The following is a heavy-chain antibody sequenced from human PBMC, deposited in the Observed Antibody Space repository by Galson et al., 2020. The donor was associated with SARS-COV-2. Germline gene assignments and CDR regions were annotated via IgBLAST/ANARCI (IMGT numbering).Heavy chain of an antibody. V-gene: IGHV3-48*03. Sequence: GGSLRLSCAVFGFTFSSYEMNWVRRAPGKGLEWVSYISSSGSTIYYADSVKGRFTISRDNAKNSLYLQMNSLRAEDTALYYCARDLGYYDSSGYHDAFDIWGQGTTVTVSS. J-gene: IGHJ3*02. D-gene: IGHD3-22*01. CDR3: ARDLGYYDSSGYHDAFDI. CDR1: GFTFSSYE. CDR2: ISSSGSTI.